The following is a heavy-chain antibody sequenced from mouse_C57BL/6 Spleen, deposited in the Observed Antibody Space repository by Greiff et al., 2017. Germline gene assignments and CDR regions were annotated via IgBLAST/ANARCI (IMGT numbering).Heavy chain of an antibody. CDR1: GYSFTGYY. CDR3: ERYRQLRLRGVDY. J-gene: IGHJ2*01. V-gene: IGHV1-43*01. CDR2: INPSTGGT. Sequence: EVQLQQSGPELVKPGASVKISCKASGYSFTGYYMHWVKQSSEKSLEWIGEINPSTGGTSYNQKFKGKATLTVDKSSSTAYMQLKSLTSEDSAVYYGERYRQLRLRGVDYWGQGTTLTVSS. D-gene: IGHD3-2*02.